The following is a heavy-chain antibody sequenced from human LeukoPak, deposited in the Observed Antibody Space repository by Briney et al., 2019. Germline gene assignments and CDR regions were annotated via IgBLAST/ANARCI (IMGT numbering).Heavy chain of an antibody. CDR1: GFTVSDNY. D-gene: IGHD3-22*01. V-gene: IGHV3-66*02. Sequence: GGSLRLFWAASGFTVSDNYMTWVRQAPGKGLECVSVMYAGGSKFYADSGKGRFAISRDNSKNTLYLQMNSLRPEDTAVYYCARDRSYDSSGYPFDYWGQGTLVTVSS. J-gene: IGHJ4*02. CDR2: MYAGGSK. CDR3: ARDRSYDSSGYPFDY.